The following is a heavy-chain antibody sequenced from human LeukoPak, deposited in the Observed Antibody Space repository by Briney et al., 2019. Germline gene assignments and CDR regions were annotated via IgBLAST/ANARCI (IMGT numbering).Heavy chain of an antibody. D-gene: IGHD2-15*01. CDR2: ISAYNGNT. V-gene: IGHV1-18*01. CDR1: GYTFTSYG. CDR3: ARDGENCSGGSCYEILDY. J-gene: IGHJ4*02. Sequence: GASVKVSCKASGYTFTSYGISWGRQAPRQGLEGMGWISAYNGNTNYAQKLQGRVTMTTDTSTSTAYMELRRLRSDDTAVYYCARDGENCSGGSCYEILDYWGQGTLVTVSS.